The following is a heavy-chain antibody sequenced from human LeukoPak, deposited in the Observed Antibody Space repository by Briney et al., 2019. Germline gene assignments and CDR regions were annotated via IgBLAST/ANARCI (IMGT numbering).Heavy chain of an antibody. CDR3: ARAPIRPYYLDY. CDR2: MNPNSGNT. J-gene: IGHJ4*02. Sequence: GASVEVSCKASGYTFTSYDINWVRQATGQGLEWMGWMNPNSGNTGYAQKFQGRVTMTRNTSISTAYMELSSLRSEDTAVYYCARAPIRPYYLDYWGQGTLVTVSS. V-gene: IGHV1-8*01. D-gene: IGHD2-21*01. CDR1: GYTFTSYD.